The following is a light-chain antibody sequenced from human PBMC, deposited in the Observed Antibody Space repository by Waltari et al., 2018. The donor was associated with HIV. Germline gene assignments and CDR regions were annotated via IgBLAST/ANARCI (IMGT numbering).Light chain of an antibody. V-gene: IGKV3-20*01. J-gene: IGKJ1*01. CDR3: QQYGSSPPWT. CDR1: QSINSGN. CDR2: GAT. Sequence: ENVLAQSPGTLSLSPGERATLSCRASQSINSGNLAWYQQKPGQAPRLLIYGATSRATGIPDRFSGSGSGTDFTLTISRLEPEDFAVYYCQQYGSSPPWTFGQGTKVEIK.